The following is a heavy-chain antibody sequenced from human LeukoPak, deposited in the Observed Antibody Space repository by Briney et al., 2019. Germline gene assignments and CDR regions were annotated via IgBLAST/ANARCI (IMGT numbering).Heavy chain of an antibody. V-gene: IGHV1-46*01. CDR1: VYTFTSYY. CDR3: ARVFGADYYYYGMDV. J-gene: IGHJ6*02. Sequence: ASLKVSSKASVYTFTSYYMHWVRQSPGQRLEWMGIINPSGGSTSYAQKFQGRVTMTRDTSTSTVYMELSSLRSEATAVYYCARVFGADYYYYGMDVWGQGTTVTVSS. CDR2: INPSGGST. D-gene: IGHD3-10*01.